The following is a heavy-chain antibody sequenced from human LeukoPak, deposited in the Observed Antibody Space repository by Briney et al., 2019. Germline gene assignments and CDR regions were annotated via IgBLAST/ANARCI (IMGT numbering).Heavy chain of an antibody. Sequence: GASVKVSCKASGYTFTGYYMHWVRQAPGQGLEWMGWINPNSGGTNYAQNFQGRVTMTRDTSINTAYMELSRLRSDDTAVYYCARVGCSGGSCYNWFDPWGQGTLVTVSS. J-gene: IGHJ5*02. CDR3: ARVGCSGGSCYNWFDP. D-gene: IGHD2-15*01. CDR2: INPNSGGT. V-gene: IGHV1-2*02. CDR1: GYTFTGYY.